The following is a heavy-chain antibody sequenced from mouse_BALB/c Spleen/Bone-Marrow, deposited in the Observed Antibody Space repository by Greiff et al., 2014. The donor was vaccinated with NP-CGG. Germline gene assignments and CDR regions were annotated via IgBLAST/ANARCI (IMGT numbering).Heavy chain of an antibody. CDR2: IDPGNGYT. Sequence: QVQLKESGAELAKPGASVKMSCKASGYNFTGSWMHWVKQRPEQGLEWIGNIDPGNGYTEYDQKFKDKATLTADKSSSTAYMQQSSLNSEDSAVYYCARRKGGNRGFAYWGQGTLVTVSA. CDR1: GYNFTGSW. V-gene: IGHV1-7*01. J-gene: IGHJ3*01. CDR3: ARRKGGNRGFAY. D-gene: IGHD1-1*02.